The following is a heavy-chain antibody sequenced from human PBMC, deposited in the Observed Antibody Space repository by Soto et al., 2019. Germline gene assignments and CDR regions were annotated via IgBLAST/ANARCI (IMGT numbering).Heavy chain of an antibody. CDR3: ANDIWIAVAGTCN. J-gene: IGHJ4*02. V-gene: IGHV3-23*01. Sequence: PGGSLRLSCAASGFDFNIYAMSWVRQAPGKGLEWVSAISGSGRNTYYADSVKGRFTISRDNSKNTLYLQMNGLRAEDTAVYYCANDIWIAVAGTCNWGQGTLVTVSS. CDR1: GFDFNIYA. CDR2: ISGSGRNT. D-gene: IGHD6-19*01.